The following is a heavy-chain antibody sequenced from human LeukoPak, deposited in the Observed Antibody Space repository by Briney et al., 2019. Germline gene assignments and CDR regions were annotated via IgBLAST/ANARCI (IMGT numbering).Heavy chain of an antibody. V-gene: IGHV1-8*02. CDR1: GYTFTSYD. J-gene: IGHJ4*02. CDR2: MNPNSGNT. Sequence: ASVKVSCKASGYTFTSYDINWVRQATGQGLEWMGWMNPNSGNTGYAQKFQGRATMTRNTSISTAYMELSSLRSEDTAVYYCARGGGYSYGPDYWGQGTLVTVSS. D-gene: IGHD5-18*01. CDR3: ARGGGYSYGPDY.